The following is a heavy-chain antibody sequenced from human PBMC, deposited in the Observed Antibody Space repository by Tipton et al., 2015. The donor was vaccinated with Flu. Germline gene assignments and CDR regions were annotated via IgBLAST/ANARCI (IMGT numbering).Heavy chain of an antibody. Sequence: TLSLTCAVYGESLSGSYWSWIRQPPGKGLEWIGEINQGGSTNYHSSLKSRVTISVDTSKNQFSLKLTSVTAADMAMYYCVRARSGHLLGYYFDYWDQGALVTVSS. J-gene: IGHJ4*02. CDR2: INQGGST. V-gene: IGHV4-34*01. D-gene: IGHD3-3*01. CDR1: GESLSGSY. CDR3: VRARSGHLLGYYFDY.